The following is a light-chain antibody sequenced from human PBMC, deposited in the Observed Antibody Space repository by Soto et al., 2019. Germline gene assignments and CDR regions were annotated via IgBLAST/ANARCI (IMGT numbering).Light chain of an antibody. J-gene: IGKJ1*01. CDR3: QQYGSSGT. CDR1: QSVSSSY. V-gene: IGKV3-20*01. Sequence: EIVLTQSPGTLSLSPGERATLSCRASQSVSSSYLAWYQQKPGQAPRLLIYGASSRATDLPDRFSGGGSGTDFTLTISSLEPEDFAVYYCQQYGSSGTFGQGTKVDI. CDR2: GAS.